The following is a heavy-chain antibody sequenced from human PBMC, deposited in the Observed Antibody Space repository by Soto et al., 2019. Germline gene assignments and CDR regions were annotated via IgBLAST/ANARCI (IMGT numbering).Heavy chain of an antibody. V-gene: IGHV2-70*01. CDR2: IDWGDDK. D-gene: IGHD3-9*01. Sequence: SVPTLVNPTQTLTLTCAFSGFSLTTSGMCVTWLRQPPGKALEWLALIDWGDDKYYNTSLMTRLTLSKDTSKNQVVLTMNNMDPVDTGTYYCARMLKGGTFDWIQIGYWGQGTLVTVSS. CDR3: ARMLKGGTFDWIQIGY. CDR1: GFSLTTSGMC. J-gene: IGHJ4*02.